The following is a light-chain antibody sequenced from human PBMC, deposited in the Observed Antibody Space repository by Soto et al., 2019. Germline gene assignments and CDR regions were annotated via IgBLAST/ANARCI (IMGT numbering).Light chain of an antibody. CDR2: DVS. CDR3: SSHTSSSTSYV. Sequence: QSALAQPASVSGSPGQSITISCTGTSSDVGGYNYVSWYQQHPGKAPKLMIYDVSNRPSGVSNRFSGSKSGNTASLTISGLQAGDEADYYCSSHTSSSTSYVFGTGTKV. V-gene: IGLV2-14*01. CDR1: SSDVGGYNY. J-gene: IGLJ1*01.